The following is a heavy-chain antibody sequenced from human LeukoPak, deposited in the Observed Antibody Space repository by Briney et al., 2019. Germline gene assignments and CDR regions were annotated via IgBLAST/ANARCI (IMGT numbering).Heavy chain of an antibody. CDR1: GFTFSNAW. V-gene: IGHV3-15*01. Sequence: GGSLRLSCAASGFTFSNAWMSWVRHAPGKGLEWVGGIKSKSDGRTTDYTAPVKGRFTISRDDSINTLYLQMNSLNAEDTAVYYCTTLRIDPWGQGTLVTVSS. CDR2: IKSKSDGRTT. CDR3: TTLRIDP. J-gene: IGHJ5*02.